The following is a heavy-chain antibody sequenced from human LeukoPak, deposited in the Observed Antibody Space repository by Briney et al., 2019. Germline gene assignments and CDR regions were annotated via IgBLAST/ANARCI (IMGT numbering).Heavy chain of an antibody. CDR3: AKHEGNYYGSGSYGY. J-gene: IGHJ4*02. CDR2: VYPSDSDT. Sequence: GESLKISCKGSGYSFAHYWIAWVRQMPGKGLEWMGIVYPSDSDTRYSPSFQGQVTISVDKSISTAYLQWGSLKASDTAIYFCAKHEGNYYGSGSYGYWGQGTLVTVSS. V-gene: IGHV5-51*01. D-gene: IGHD3-10*01. CDR1: GYSFAHYW.